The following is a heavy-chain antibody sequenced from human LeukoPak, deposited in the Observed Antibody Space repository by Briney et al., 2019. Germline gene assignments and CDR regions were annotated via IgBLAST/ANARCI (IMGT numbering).Heavy chain of an antibody. J-gene: IGHJ4*02. CDR3: ARQQWQPIFDY. CDR2: IYYSGST. Sequence: PSGTLSLTCTVSGGSISSSSYYWGWIRQPPGKRLEWIGSIYYSGSTYYNPSLKSRVTISVDTSKNQFSLKLSSVTAADPAVYYCARQQWQPIFDYWGQGTLVTVSS. V-gene: IGHV4-39*01. CDR1: GGSISSSSYY. D-gene: IGHD6-19*01.